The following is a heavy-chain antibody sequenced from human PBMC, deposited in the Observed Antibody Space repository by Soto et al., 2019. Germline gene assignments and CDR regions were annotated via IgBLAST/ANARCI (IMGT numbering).Heavy chain of an antibody. CDR1: GYSIGSGYY. CDR2: IYHAGSV. J-gene: IGHJ6*02. CDR3: ARTFDYYGMDV. V-gene: IGHV4-38-2*01. Sequence: LPETLSLPCAVSGYSIGSGYYWAWIRQSPGKGLEWIGSIYHAGSVYYNPSLNGRVALSMDTSKNHFSLKLTSVTAADTAVYYCARTFDYYGMDVWGQGTTVTVSS.